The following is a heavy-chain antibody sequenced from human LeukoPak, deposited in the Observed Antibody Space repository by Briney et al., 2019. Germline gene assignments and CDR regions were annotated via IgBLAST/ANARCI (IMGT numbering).Heavy chain of an antibody. CDR3: ARLYYDFWSGYLPLYMDV. V-gene: IGHV4-59*01. J-gene: IGHJ6*03. D-gene: IGHD3-3*01. CDR1: GGSFSGYY. CDR2: IYYSGST. Sequence: PSETLSLTCAVYGGSFSGYYWSWIRQPPGKGLEWIGYIYYSGSTNYNPSLKSRVTISVDTSKNQFSLKLSSVTAADTAVYYCARLYYDFWSGYLPLYMDVWGKGTTVTVSS.